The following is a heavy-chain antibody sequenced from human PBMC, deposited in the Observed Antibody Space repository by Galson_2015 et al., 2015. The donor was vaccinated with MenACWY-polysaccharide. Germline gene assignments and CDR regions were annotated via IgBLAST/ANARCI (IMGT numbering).Heavy chain of an antibody. CDR2: ISSSSSTI. Sequence: FLRLSCAASGFTFSSYSMNWVRQAPGKGLEWVSYISSSSSTIYYADSVKGRFTISRDNAKNSLYLQMNSLRAEDTAVYYCARGGGFLEWLLYFDYWGQGTLVTVSS. CDR1: GFTFSSYS. V-gene: IGHV3-48*01. D-gene: IGHD3-3*01. J-gene: IGHJ4*02. CDR3: ARGGGFLEWLLYFDY.